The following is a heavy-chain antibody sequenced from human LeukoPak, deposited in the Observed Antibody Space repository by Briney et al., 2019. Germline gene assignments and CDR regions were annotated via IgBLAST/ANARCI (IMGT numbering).Heavy chain of an antibody. J-gene: IGHJ4*02. V-gene: IGHV3-30-3*01. CDR2: ISYDGSNK. Sequence: GGSLRFSCAASGFTFSSYAMHWVRQAPGKGLEWVAVISYDGSNKYYADSVKGRFTISRDNSKNTLYLQMNSLRAEDTAVYYCARMSPLDYFDYWGQGTLVTVSS. CDR3: ARMSPLDYFDY. CDR1: GFTFSSYA.